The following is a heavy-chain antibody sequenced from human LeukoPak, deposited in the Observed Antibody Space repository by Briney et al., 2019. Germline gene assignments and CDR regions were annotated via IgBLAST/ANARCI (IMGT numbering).Heavy chain of an antibody. CDR2: INPRGSSI. D-gene: IGHD1-14*01. V-gene: IGHV3-74*01. J-gene: IGHJ4*02. CDR3: ARSNQADDY. Sequence: GVSLRLYCAASGFTLSSYWMHWVRQVPGKGLVWVARINPRGSSITYADSVKGRFTISRDNAKNTLYLQMDSLRAEDTGVYYCARSNQADDYWGQGTLVTVSS. CDR1: GFTLSSYW.